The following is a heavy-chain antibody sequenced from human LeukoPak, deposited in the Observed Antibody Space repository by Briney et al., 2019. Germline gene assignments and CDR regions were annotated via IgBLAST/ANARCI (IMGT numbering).Heavy chain of an antibody. CDR3: AELGITMIGGV. V-gene: IGHV3-48*03. CDR1: GFTFSSYW. CDR2: ISSSGSTI. Sequence: PEGSLRLSCAASGFTFSSYWMIWIRQAPGKGLEWVSYISSSGSTIYYADSVKGRFTISRDNAKNSLYLQMNSLRAEDTAVYYCAELGITMIGGVWGKGTTVTISS. D-gene: IGHD3-10*02. J-gene: IGHJ6*04.